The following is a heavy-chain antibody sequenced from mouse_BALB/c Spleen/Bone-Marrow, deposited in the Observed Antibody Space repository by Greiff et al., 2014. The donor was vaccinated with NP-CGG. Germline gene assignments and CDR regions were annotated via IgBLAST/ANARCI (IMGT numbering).Heavy chain of an antibody. CDR3: ARCYYSNYFDY. CDR1: GYTFTSYW. D-gene: IGHD2-5*01. V-gene: IGHV1S81*02. J-gene: IGHJ2*01. Sequence: VQRVESGAELVKPGASVKLSCKASGYTFTSYWMHWVKQRPGQGLEWIGEINPSNGRTNYNEKFKSKATLTVDKSSSTAYMQLSSLTSEDSAVYYCARCYYSNYFDYWGQGTTLTVSS. CDR2: INPSNGRT.